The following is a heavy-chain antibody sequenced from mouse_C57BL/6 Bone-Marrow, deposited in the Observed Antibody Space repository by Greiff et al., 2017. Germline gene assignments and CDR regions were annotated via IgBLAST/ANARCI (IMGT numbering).Heavy chain of an antibody. Sequence: QVQLKQPGAELVKPGASVKLSCKASGYTFPSYWMHWVKQRPGRGLEWIGRIDPNSGGTKYNEKFKSKATLTVDKPSSTAYMQLSSLTSEDSAVYYCARDSNYLYYYAMDYWGQGTSVTVSS. CDR3: ARDSNYLYYYAMDY. CDR2: IDPNSGGT. D-gene: IGHD2-5*01. V-gene: IGHV1-72*01. J-gene: IGHJ4*01. CDR1: GYTFPSYW.